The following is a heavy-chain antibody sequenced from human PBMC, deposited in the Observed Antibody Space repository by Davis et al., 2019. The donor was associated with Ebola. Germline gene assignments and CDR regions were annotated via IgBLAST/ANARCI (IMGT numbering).Heavy chain of an antibody. CDR1: GYTFISYD. Sequence: AASVKVSCKASGYTFISYDINWVRQATGQGLGWMGWMNPNSGHTGYAQKFQGRVTMTTDTSTSTAYMELRSLRSDDTAVYYCAREQWLTFFDYWGQGTLVTVSS. CDR3: AREQWLTFFDY. D-gene: IGHD6-19*01. CDR2: MNPNSGHT. V-gene: IGHV1-8*01. J-gene: IGHJ4*02.